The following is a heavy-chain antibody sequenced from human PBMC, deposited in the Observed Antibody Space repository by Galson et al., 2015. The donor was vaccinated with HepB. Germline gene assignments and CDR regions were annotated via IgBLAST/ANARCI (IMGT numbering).Heavy chain of an antibody. J-gene: IGHJ5*02. CDR1: GYTFTSYG. CDR3: ARVEEGLLWFGELSPRRWFDP. CDR2: ISAYNGNT. V-gene: IGHV1-18*01. Sequence: SVKVSCKASGYTFTSYGISWVRQAPGQGLEWMGWISAYNGNTNYAQKLQGRVTMTTDTSTSTAYMELRSLRSDDTAVYYCARVEEGLLWFGELSPRRWFDPWGQGTLVTVSS. D-gene: IGHD3-10*01.